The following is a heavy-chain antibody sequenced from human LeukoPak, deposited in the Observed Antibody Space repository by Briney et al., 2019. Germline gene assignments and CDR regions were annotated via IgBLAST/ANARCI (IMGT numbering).Heavy chain of an antibody. CDR2: IAYDGSNK. D-gene: IGHD4-17*01. J-gene: IGHJ4*02. V-gene: IGHV3-30*04. Sequence: GGSLRLSWAASGFTFSSYAMHWVRQAPGKGLEWVAVIAYDGSNKYYADSVKGRFTISRDNSKNTLYLQMNSLRAEDTAVYYCASHLFPPPVTTYSFDYWGQGTLVTVSS. CDR1: GFTFSSYA. CDR3: ASHLFPPPVTTYSFDY.